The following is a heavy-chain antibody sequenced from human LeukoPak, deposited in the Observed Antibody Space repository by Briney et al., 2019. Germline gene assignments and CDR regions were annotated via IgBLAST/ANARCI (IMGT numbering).Heavy chain of an antibody. D-gene: IGHD6-13*01. J-gene: IGHJ4*02. CDR1: GFTFSSYA. CDR3: AKDPKFYSSSWQGGY. Sequence: PGGSLRLSCAASGFTFSSYAMSWVRQAPGKGLEWVSAISGSGGSTYYADSVKGRFTISRDNSKNTLYLQMNSLRAEDTAVYYCAKDPKFYSSSWQGGYWGQGTLVTVSS. V-gene: IGHV3-23*01. CDR2: ISGSGGST.